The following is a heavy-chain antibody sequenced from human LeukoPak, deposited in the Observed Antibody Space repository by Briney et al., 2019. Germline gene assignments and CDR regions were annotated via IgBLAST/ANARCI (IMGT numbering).Heavy chain of an antibody. Sequence: ASVKVSCKVSGYTLTELSMHWVRQAPGKGLEWMGGFDPEDGETIYAQKFQGRVTMTEDTSTDTAYMELSSLRSEDTAVYYCPTVFYDSSGYWLDYWGQGTLVTVSS. D-gene: IGHD3-22*01. V-gene: IGHV1-24*01. CDR1: GYTLTELS. CDR2: FDPEDGET. J-gene: IGHJ4*02. CDR3: PTVFYDSSGYWLDY.